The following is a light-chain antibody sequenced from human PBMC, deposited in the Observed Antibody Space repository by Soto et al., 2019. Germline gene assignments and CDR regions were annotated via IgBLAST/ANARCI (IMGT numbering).Light chain of an antibody. CDR3: CSYAGSSTYF. Sequence: QSALTQPASVSGSPGQSITISCTGTSSDVGSYNLVSWYQQHPGKAPKLMISEVSKRPSGVSNRFSGSKSGNTASLRISGLQAEDEADYYCCSYAGSSTYFFGTGTKLTVL. CDR2: EVS. CDR1: SSDVGSYNL. V-gene: IGLV2-23*02. J-gene: IGLJ1*01.